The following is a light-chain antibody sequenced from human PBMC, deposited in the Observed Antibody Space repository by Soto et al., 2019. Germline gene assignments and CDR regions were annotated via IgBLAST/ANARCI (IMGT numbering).Light chain of an antibody. Sequence: HSALTQPASVSGSPGQSITISCTGTSSDVGSYNLVSWYQQHPGKAPKRMIYEVSKRPSGVSNRFSGSKSGNTASLTISGLQAEDEADYYCCSYAGSSTFGFGTGTKLAVL. J-gene: IGLJ1*01. CDR1: SSDVGSYNL. CDR2: EVS. V-gene: IGLV2-23*02. CDR3: CSYAGSSTFG.